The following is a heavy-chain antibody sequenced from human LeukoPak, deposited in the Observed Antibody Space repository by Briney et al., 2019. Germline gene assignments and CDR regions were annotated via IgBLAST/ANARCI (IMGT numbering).Heavy chain of an antibody. CDR1: GGSVSSGNYY. CDR2: NYYSGST. D-gene: IGHD5-18*01. J-gene: IGHJ4*02. Sequence: SETLSLTCTVSGGSVSSGNYYRSWLQPPPGKGLGMRWYNYYSGSTKYKPYLQSRVTISVDTSTNPSSLKLSSVTAAATAVYYCERGSRRYSYGWGQGTLVTVFS. CDR3: ERGSRRYSYG. V-gene: IGHV4-61*01.